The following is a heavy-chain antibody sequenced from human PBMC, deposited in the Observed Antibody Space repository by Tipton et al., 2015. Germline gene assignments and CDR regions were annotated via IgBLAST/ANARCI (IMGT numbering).Heavy chain of an antibody. D-gene: IGHD2-2*01. CDR3: ARSVSPAVITFDY. CDR1: GYRFTKSW. V-gene: IGHV5-51*01. Sequence: QSGPEVKKPGESLTISCKTSGYRFTKSWIGWVRQMPGKGLEWMGSIYPDDSDTRYSPSFQGQVTISADKSINTAYLQWTSLKASDTAMYYCARSVSPAVITFDYWGRGTLVTVSS. CDR2: IYPDDSDT. J-gene: IGHJ4*02.